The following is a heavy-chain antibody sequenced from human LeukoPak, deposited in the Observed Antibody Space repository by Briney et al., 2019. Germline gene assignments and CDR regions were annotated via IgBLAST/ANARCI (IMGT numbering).Heavy chain of an antibody. Sequence: ASVKVSCKASGYTFTGYYMHWVRQAPGQGLEWMGWINPNSGGTNYAQKFQGWVTMTRDTSISTAYMELSRLRSDDTAVYYCAREEAGIYYYYGMDVWGQGTMVTVSS. CDR2: INPNSGGT. CDR3: AREEAGIYYYYGMDV. V-gene: IGHV1-2*04. D-gene: IGHD1-14*01. CDR1: GYTFTGYY. J-gene: IGHJ6*02.